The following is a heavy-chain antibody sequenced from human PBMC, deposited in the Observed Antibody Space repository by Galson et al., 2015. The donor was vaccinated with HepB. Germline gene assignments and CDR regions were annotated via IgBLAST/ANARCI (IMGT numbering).Heavy chain of an antibody. CDR1: GDSFTSW. D-gene: IGHD1/OR15-1a*01. CDR3: ARHGTAASFHF. J-gene: IGHJ4*02. CDR2: IDTDSYT. Sequence: QSGAEVKKPGESLRISCKASGDSFTSWISWVRQMPGKGLEWMGRIDTDSYTNYSPSFQGHVTLSADKSITTAYLQWSSLRASDTAMYYCARHGTAASFHFWGQGTLVIVSS. V-gene: IGHV5-10-1*01.